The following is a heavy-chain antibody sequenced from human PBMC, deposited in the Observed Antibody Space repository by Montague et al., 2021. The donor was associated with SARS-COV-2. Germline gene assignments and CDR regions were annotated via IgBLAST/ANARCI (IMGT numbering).Heavy chain of an antibody. J-gene: IGHJ6*03. CDR3: ARGLVLGEEDAVMVYFFYYMDF. D-gene: IGHD3-16*01. Sequence: SETLSLTCAVYGGSFSPYHLPLIRPPTSTSLGWTAQIYHSESTNSNPSLKSRLTISVDTSKNQFSLKLSSVTAADTAVYYCARGLVLGEEDAVMVYFFYYMDFWGKGSTVT. CDR2: IYHSEST. V-gene: IGHV4-34*01. CDR1: GGSFSPYH.